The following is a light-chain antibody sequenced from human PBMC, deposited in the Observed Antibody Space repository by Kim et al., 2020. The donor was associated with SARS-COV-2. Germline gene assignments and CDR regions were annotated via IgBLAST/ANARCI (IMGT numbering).Light chain of an antibody. CDR1: SSDVGTYNF. V-gene: IGLV2-14*03. CDR3: VSYTGSATLYV. J-gene: IGLJ1*01. CDR2: DVI. Sequence: QSITLSSTGASSDVGTYNFVSWYQQHPGKAPKLIIYDVINRPSGVSHRFSASKSGNTASLTISGLQADDEADYFCVSYTGSATLYVFGTGTKVTVL.